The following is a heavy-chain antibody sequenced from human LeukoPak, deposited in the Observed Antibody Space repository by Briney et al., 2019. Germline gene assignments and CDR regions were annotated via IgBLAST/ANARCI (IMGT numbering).Heavy chain of an antibody. CDR2: ISSSGSTI. CDR3: ASLTLGLDPPKDV. CDR1: GVTFSSYG. J-gene: IGHJ6*04. Sequence: PGGSLRLSCVASGVTFSSYGMHWVRQAPGKGLEWVSYISSSGSTIYYADSVKGRFTISRDNAKNSLYLQMNSLRAEDTAVYYCASLTLGLDPPKDVWGKGTTVTVSS. D-gene: IGHD7-27*01. V-gene: IGHV3-48*04.